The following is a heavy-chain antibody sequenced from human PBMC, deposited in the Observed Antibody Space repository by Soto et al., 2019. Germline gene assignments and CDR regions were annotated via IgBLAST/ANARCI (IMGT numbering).Heavy chain of an antibody. D-gene: IGHD2-2*02. CDR2: INPNSGGT. Sequence: ASVKVSCKASGYTFTGYYMHWVRQAPGQGLECMGWINPNSGGTNYAQKFQGRVTMTRDTSISTAYMELSRLRSDDTAVYYCASSTETIVVVPAAIQDADFDYWGQGTLVTVSS. CDR3: ASSTETIVVVPAAIQDADFDY. J-gene: IGHJ4*02. CDR1: GYTFTGYY. V-gene: IGHV1-2*02.